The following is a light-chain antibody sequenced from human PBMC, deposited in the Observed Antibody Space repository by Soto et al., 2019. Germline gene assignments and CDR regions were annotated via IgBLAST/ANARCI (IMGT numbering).Light chain of an antibody. CDR2: DAS. Sequence: EIVLTQSPATLSLSPGERAALSCRASQSVSSYLAWYQQKPGQAPRLLIYDASKGATGIPARFSGCGSGTDFTLTISSLEPEDFAVYFCQQRSNWPSTFGGGTKVEI. CDR1: QSVSSY. V-gene: IGKV3-11*01. J-gene: IGKJ4*01. CDR3: QQRSNWPST.